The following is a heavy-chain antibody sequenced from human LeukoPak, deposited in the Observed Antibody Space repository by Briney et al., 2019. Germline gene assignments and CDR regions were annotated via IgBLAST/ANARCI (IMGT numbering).Heavy chain of an antibody. CDR1: GFTFSDYY. CDR3: ARIPSYYYGSGMPYYFDH. D-gene: IGHD3-10*01. V-gene: IGHV3-11*01. CDR2: TSSSGSTI. J-gene: IGHJ4*02. Sequence: GGSLRLSCAASGFTFSDYYMSWIRQAPGKGLEWVSYTSSSGSTIYYADSVKGRFTISRDNAKNSLYLQMNSLRAEDTAVYYCARIPSYYYGSGMPYYFDHWGQGTLVTVSS.